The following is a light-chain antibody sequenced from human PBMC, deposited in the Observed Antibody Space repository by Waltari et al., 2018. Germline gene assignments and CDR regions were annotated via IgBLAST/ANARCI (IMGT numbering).Light chain of an antibody. J-gene: IGLJ2*01. CDR2: DVS. CDR1: NSDVGGYDY. Sequence: QSALTQPASVSGSPGQSITISCTGTNSDVGGYDYLSWYQQHPGKAPTLIIYDVSNRPSGVSNRFSGSKSGNTASLTISGLQAEDEADYYCNSYTSSSTRVFGGGTKLTVL. CDR3: NSYTSSSTRV. V-gene: IGLV2-14*03.